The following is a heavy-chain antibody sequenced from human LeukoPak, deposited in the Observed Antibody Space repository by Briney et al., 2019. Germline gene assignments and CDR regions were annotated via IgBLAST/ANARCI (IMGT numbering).Heavy chain of an antibody. CDR2: ISYDGSNK. CDR1: GFTFRNYE. J-gene: IGHJ3*02. CDR3: AKDIIAAAGTDAFDI. V-gene: IGHV3-30*18. D-gene: IGHD6-13*01. Sequence: PGGSLRLSCAASGFTFRNYEMSWVRQAPGKGLEWVAVISYDGSNKYYADSVKGRFTISRDNSKNTLYLQMNSLRAEDTAVYYCAKDIIAAAGTDAFDIWGQGTMVTVSS.